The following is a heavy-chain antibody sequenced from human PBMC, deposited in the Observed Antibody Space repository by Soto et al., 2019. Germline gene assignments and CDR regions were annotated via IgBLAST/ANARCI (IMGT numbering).Heavy chain of an antibody. CDR1: GFTFNTYW. J-gene: IGHJ4*02. CDR3: ARVGAGAYHFDY. D-gene: IGHD1-26*01. V-gene: IGHV3-74*01. Sequence: EVQLVESGGGLVQPGGSLRLSCAASGFTFNTYWMHWVRQAPGKGLVWVSRINTDGSTTNYADSVEGRSTISRDNAKNTLYLQMNSLRAEDTAVYYCARVGAGAYHFDYWGQGTLVTVSS. CDR2: INTDGSTT.